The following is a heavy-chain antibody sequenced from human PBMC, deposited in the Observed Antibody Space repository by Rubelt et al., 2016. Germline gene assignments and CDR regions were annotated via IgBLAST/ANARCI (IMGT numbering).Heavy chain of an antibody. J-gene: IGHJ4*02. CDR2: IIPIFGTA. CDR3: ARAQRIRLLMVYAPTFDY. V-gene: IGHV1-69*01. Sequence: QVQLVQSGAEVKKPGSSVKVSCKASGGTFSSYAISWVRQAPGQGLEWMGGIIPIFGTANYAQKFQGRGTSTADESKITAYWELSSLRSEDTAVYYCARAQRIRLLMVYAPTFDYWGQGTLVTVSS. CDR1: GGTFSSYA. D-gene: IGHD2-8*01.